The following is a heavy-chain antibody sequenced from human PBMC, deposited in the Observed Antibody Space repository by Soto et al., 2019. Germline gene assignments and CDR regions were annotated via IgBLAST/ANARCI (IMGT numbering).Heavy chain of an antibody. CDR2: IGPAGDT. D-gene: IGHD1-1*01. Sequence: EVQLVESGGGLVQPGRSLRLSCVASGFIFTNYDMHWVRQAPGKGLEWVSAIGPAGDTYYPDSVKGRFTISSENAKNSVYLQMNSLTAEDTAVHYCVRSHHWNLEYWGQGTLLTVSS. V-gene: IGHV3-13*01. J-gene: IGHJ4*02. CDR3: VRSHHWNLEY. CDR1: GFIFTNYD.